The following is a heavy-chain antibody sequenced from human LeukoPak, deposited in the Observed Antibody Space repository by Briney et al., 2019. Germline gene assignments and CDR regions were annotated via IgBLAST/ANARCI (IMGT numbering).Heavy chain of an antibody. Sequence: GGSLRLSCAASGFTFSSYEMNWVRQAPGKGLEWVSYISSSGSTIYYADSVKGRFTISRDNAKNSLYLQMNSLRAEDTAVYYCARARYCSGGSCYSAAYDAFDIWGQGTMVTVSS. CDR3: ARARYCSGGSCYSAAYDAFDI. CDR2: ISSSGSTI. V-gene: IGHV3-48*03. CDR1: GFTFSSYE. D-gene: IGHD2-15*01. J-gene: IGHJ3*02.